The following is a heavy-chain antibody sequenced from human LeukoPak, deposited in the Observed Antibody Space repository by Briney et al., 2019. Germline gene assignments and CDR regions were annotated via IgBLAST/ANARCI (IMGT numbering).Heavy chain of an antibody. V-gene: IGHV4-34*01. CDR2: INHSGST. CDR3: ARNPSRGYYYYMDV. J-gene: IGHJ6*03. Sequence: PSETLSLTCAVYGGSFSGYYWSWIRQPPGKGLEWIGEINHSGSTYYNPSLKSRVTISVDTSKNQFSLKLSSVTAAGTAVYYCARNPSRGYYYYMDVWGKGTTVTVSS. CDR1: GGSFSGYY. D-gene: IGHD3-10*01.